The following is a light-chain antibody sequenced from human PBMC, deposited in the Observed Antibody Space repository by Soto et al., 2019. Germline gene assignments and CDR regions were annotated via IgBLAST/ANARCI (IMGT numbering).Light chain of an antibody. CDR1: QSLFYSSNRKNY. J-gene: IGKJ2*01. CDR3: QQYFRGHS. CDR2: WAS. Sequence: DIVLTQSPDFLAVSLGQRASLNCTSSQSLFYSSNRKNYLAWFQQKPGQAPQLLLYWASTRGSGVPDRFSGSGSGTDFTLTISSLKAEDVAVYYCQQYFRGHSLGQGAKGEIK. V-gene: IGKV4-1*01.